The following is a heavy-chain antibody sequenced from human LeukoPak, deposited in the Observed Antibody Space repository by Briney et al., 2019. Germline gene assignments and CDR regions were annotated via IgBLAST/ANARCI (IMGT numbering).Heavy chain of an antibody. D-gene: IGHD6-13*01. CDR1: GGSISSGGYY. CDR3: ARDSSSWSGDNWFDP. V-gene: IGHV4-31*03. J-gene: IGHJ5*02. Sequence: SETLSLTCTVSGGSISSGGYYWSWIRQHPGKGLEWIGYIYYSGSTYYNPSLKSRVTISVDTSKNQFSLKLSSVTAADTAVYYCARDSSSWSGDNWFDPWGQGTLVTVSS. CDR2: IYYSGST.